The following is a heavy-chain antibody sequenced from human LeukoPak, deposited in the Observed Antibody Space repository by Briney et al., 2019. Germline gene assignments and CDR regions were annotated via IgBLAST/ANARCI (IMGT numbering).Heavy chain of an antibody. CDR2: IYTSGST. Sequence: PSETLSLTCTVSGGSISSGSYYWSWIRQPAGKGLEWIGRIYTSGSTNYNPSLKSRVTISVDKSKNQFSLKLSSVTAADTAVYYCARGNDYGDFSPRVSPLDYWGQGTLVTVSS. CDR1: GGSISSGSYY. CDR3: ARGNDYGDFSPRVSPLDY. J-gene: IGHJ4*02. V-gene: IGHV4-61*02. D-gene: IGHD4-17*01.